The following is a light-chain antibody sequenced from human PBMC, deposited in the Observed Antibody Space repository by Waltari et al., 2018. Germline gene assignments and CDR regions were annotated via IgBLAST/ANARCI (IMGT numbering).Light chain of an antibody. J-gene: IGLJ3*02. CDR1: SSDVGTYNY. Sequence: QSALTQPASVSGSPGQSITISCTGTSSDVGTYNYVSWYQQHPGKAPKLKIYDVSRRPSGGSDRFSGSKSGNTASLTISGLQGEDEADYYCSSYTGSSTYGVFGGGTKLTVL. CDR2: DVS. CDR3: SSYTGSSTYGV. V-gene: IGLV2-14*01.